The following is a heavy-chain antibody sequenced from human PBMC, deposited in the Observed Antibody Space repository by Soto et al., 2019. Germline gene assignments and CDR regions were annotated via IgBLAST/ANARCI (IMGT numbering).Heavy chain of an antibody. V-gene: IGHV1-18*01. CDR3: ARTEPFWYSSGWLDY. J-gene: IGHJ4*02. D-gene: IGHD6-19*01. CDR2: ISAYNGNT. CDR1: GYTFTSYG. Sequence: GASVKVSCKASGYTFTSYGISWVRQAPGQGLEWMGWISAYNGNTNYAQKLQCRVTMTTDTSTSTAYMELRSLRSDDTAVYYCARTEPFWYSSGWLDYWGQGTLVTVSS.